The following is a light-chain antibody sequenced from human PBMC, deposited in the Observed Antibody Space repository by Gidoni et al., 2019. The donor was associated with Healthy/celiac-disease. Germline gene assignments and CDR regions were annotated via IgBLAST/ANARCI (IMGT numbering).Light chain of an antibody. CDR2: GSS. CDR1: QSVSSN. CDR3: HQYSSWPLT. Sequence: ELVMTQSPATLSVSPGDRATLSCMASQSVSSNLAWYQQKPGQAPRLLIYGSSTRATGIPARFSGNGSGTEFTLTISSLQSEDFAVYYCHQYSSWPLTFXGXTKVEI. V-gene: IGKV3-15*01. J-gene: IGKJ4*01.